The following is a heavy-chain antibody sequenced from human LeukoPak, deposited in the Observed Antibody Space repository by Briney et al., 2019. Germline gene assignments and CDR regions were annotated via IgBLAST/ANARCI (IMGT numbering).Heavy chain of an antibody. CDR3: ARVRSPARRSYYYYYMDV. Sequence: PGGSLRLSCAASGFTFSSYSMNWVRQAPGKGLEWVSSISSSSSYIYYADSVKGRFTISRDNAKNSLYLQMNSLRAEDTAVYYCARVRSPARRSYYYYYMDVWGKGTTVTVSS. D-gene: IGHD6-6*01. CDR1: GFTFSSYS. CDR2: ISSSSSYI. J-gene: IGHJ6*03. V-gene: IGHV3-21*01.